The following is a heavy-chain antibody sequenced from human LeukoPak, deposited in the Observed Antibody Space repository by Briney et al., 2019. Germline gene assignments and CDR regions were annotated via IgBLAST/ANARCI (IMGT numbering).Heavy chain of an antibody. D-gene: IGHD4-23*01. CDR2: INPSDDST. V-gene: IGHV1-46*01. CDR3: SRDYGGNSKLDT. Sequence: ASVKVSCKASGYTFTRYYIHWVRQAPGQGLEWMGIINPSDDSTNYAQKFQGRVTMTRDMSTSTVYMELSSLRSEDTAVYYCSRDYGGNSKLDTWGQGTLVTVYS. J-gene: IGHJ5*02. CDR1: GYTFTRYY.